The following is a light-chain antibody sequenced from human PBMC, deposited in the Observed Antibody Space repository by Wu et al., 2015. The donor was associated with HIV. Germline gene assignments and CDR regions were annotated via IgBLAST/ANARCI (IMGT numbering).Light chain of an antibody. J-gene: IGKJ1*01. CDR2: GAS. CDR3: QHYDNLART. CDR1: QSVSSK. V-gene: IGKV3-15*01. Sequence: EIVMTQSPATLSVSPGERATLSCRASQSVSSKLVWYQQRPGQAPRLLIYGASTRATGIPARFSGSGSGTEFTLTISSMQSEDFAVYYCQHYDNLARTFGQGTKVEIK.